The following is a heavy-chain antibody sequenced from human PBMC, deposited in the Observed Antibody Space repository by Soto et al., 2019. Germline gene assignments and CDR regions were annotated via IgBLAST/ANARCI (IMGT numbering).Heavy chain of an antibody. CDR1: GGSISGYY. D-gene: IGHD3-9*01. Sequence: QVQLQESGPGLVKPSETLSLTCFVSGGSISGYYGSWVRQPPGKGLEWIGYIHYSGSTTYNSSLKGRVTMSLDTSKNQFSLKLTSVTAADTAVYYCARRRYADWAFDFWGQGTLVTVSS. J-gene: IGHJ4*02. CDR3: ARRRYADWAFDF. V-gene: IGHV4-59*08. CDR2: IHYSGST.